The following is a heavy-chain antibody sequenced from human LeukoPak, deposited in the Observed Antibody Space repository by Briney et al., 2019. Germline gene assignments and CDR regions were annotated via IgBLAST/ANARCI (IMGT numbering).Heavy chain of an antibody. V-gene: IGHV3-74*01. Sequence: GGSLRLSCAASGFTFNSYWMHRVRQAPGKGLVWVARIDSDGSGTTYADSVKGRFTISRDNAKNTLYLQMNRLRAEDTAVYYCARDVVGATGHWGQGTLVTVSS. CDR2: IDSDGSGT. CDR3: ARDVVGATGH. J-gene: IGHJ4*02. CDR1: GFTFNSYW. D-gene: IGHD1-26*01.